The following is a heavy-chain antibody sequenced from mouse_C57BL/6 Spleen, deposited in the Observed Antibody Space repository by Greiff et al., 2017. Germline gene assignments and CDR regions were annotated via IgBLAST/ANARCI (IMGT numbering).Heavy chain of an antibody. V-gene: IGHV1-63*01. J-gene: IGHJ3*01. CDR1: GYTFTNYW. CDR3: ARDGNYWFAY. D-gene: IGHD2-1*01. Sequence: VQLQQSGAELVRPGTSVKMSCKASGYTFTNYWIGWAKQRPGHGLEWIGDIYPGGGYTNYNEKFKGKATFTADTSSNTAYMQLSSLTTEDSAIYYCARDGNYWFAYWGQGTLVTVSA. CDR2: IYPGGGYT.